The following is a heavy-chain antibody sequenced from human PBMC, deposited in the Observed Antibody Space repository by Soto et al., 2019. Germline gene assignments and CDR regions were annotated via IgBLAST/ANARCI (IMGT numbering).Heavy chain of an antibody. Sequence: QVQLQQWGAGLLKPSETLSLTCAVYGGSFSGYYWSWIRQPPGKGLEWIGEINHSGSTNYNPSLKSRVTIKGDTSKNPFSLKVSSVTAAGAGGYYWARRATGTSASKGRGLEYWGQGTLVTVSS. J-gene: IGHJ4*02. CDR1: GGSFSGYY. V-gene: IGHV4-34*01. CDR3: ARRATGTSASKGRGLEY. D-gene: IGHD4-17*01. CDR2: INHSGST.